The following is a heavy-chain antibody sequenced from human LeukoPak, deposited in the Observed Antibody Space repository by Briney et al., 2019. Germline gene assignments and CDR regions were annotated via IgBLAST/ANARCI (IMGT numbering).Heavy chain of an antibody. CDR1: GGSISIYY. Sequence: SETLSLTRTVSGGSISIYYWSWIRQPPGKGLEWIAYIYYSGSTNYNPSLKSRVTISVDTSKNLFSLKLSSVTAADTAVYYCARGGSYYGYFDYWGHGALVTVSS. CDR3: ARGGSYYGYFDY. D-gene: IGHD1-26*01. V-gene: IGHV4-59*01. CDR2: IYYSGST. J-gene: IGHJ4*01.